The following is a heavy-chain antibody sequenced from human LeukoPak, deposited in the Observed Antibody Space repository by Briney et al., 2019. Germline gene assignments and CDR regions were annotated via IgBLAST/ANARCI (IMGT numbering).Heavy chain of an antibody. V-gene: IGHV3-53*01. D-gene: IGHD4-17*01. CDR3: IVFGDSNH. CDR1: GFTFSSYW. Sequence: GGSLRLSCAASGFTFSSYWMHWVRQAPGKGLEWVSATHSSGGTYYADSVKGRFTISRDTSKNTLYLQINSLSVEDTAVYYCIVFGDSNHWGQGTLVTVSS. CDR2: THSSGGT. J-gene: IGHJ5*02.